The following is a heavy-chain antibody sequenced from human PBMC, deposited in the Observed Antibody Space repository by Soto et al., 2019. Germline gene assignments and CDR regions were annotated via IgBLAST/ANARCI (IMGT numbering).Heavy chain of an antibody. Sequence: ASVKVSCKXSGGTFSSYAISWVRQAPGQGLEWMGGIIPIFGTANYAQKFQGRVTITADESTSTAYMELSSLRSEDTAVYYCARFMVSSSNNWFDPWGQGTLVTVSS. J-gene: IGHJ5*02. CDR3: ARFMVSSSNNWFDP. CDR2: IIPIFGTA. CDR1: GGTFSSYA. V-gene: IGHV1-69*13. D-gene: IGHD6-6*01.